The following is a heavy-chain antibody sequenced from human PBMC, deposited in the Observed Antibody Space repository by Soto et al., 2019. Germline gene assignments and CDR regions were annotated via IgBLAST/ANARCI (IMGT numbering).Heavy chain of an antibody. CDR2: IIPIFGTA. J-gene: IGHJ6*02. V-gene: IGHV1-69*13. CDR1: GGTFSSYA. CDR3: ARVGSSIAAQIRYYYYGMDV. Sequence: SVKVSCKASGGTFSSYAISLVRQAPGQGLEWMGGIIPIFGTANYAQKFQGRVTITADESTSTAYMELSSLRSEDTAVYYCARVGSSIAAQIRYYYYGMDVWGQGTTVTVSS. D-gene: IGHD6-6*01.